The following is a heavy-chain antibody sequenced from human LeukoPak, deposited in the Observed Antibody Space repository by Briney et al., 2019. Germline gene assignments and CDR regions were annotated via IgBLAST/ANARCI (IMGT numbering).Heavy chain of an antibody. Sequence: SETLSLTYTVSGGSISSSSYYWGWIRQPPGKGLEWIGSIYYSGSTYYNPSLKSRVTISVDTSKNQFSLKLSSVTAADTAVYYCARHIWGGSSWSDFDYWGQGTLVTVSS. V-gene: IGHV4-39*01. J-gene: IGHJ4*02. CDR3: ARHIWGGSSWSDFDY. CDR2: IYYSGST. CDR1: GGSISSSSYY. D-gene: IGHD6-13*01.